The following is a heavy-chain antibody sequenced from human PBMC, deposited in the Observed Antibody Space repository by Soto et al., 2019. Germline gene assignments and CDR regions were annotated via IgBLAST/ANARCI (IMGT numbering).Heavy chain of an antibody. CDR3: ARRQNLGYCSSTSCKGHWFDP. CDR2: IIPIFGTA. CDR1: GGTFSSYA. Sequence: QVQLVQSGAEVKKPGSSVKVSCKASGGTFSSYAISWVRQAPGQGLEWMGGIIPIFGTANYAQKFQGRVTITAAESTSTAYMELSSLRSEDTAVYYCARRQNLGYCSSTSCKGHWFDPWGQGTLVTVSS. V-gene: IGHV1-69*01. D-gene: IGHD2-2*01. J-gene: IGHJ5*02.